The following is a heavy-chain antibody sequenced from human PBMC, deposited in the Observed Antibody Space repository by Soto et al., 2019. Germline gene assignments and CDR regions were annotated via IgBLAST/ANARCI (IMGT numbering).Heavy chain of an antibody. D-gene: IGHD6-19*01. CDR3: VAGQYFFDY. CDR1: GFSFSSYG. J-gene: IGHJ4*02. V-gene: IGHV3-30*03. CDR2: ISYDGSNK. Sequence: LRLSCAASGFSFSSYGKQWVRQAPGKGLEWVAVISYDGSNKYYADSVKDRFTISRDNSKKTLYLQMNSLRADDTAVYYCVAGQYFFDYCGQGTLVTVSS.